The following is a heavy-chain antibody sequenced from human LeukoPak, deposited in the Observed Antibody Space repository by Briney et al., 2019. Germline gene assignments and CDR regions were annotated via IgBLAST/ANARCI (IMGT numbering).Heavy chain of an antibody. CDR2: ISGSGGNT. J-gene: IGHJ4*02. D-gene: IGHD2-2*01. V-gene: IGHV3-23*01. Sequence: GGSLRLSCAASGFTFSNYGMSWVRQAPGKGLEWVSTISGSGGNTYYADSVKGRFTISRDTSKNTLYLQMNSPRAEDTAVYYCTTGTHCSSTSCYELFDDWGQGSLVTVSS. CDR1: GFTFSNYG. CDR3: TTGTHCSSTSCYELFDD.